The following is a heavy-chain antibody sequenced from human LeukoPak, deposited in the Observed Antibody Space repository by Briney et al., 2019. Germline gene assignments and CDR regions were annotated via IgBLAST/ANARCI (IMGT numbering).Heavy chain of an antibody. D-gene: IGHD3-10*01. CDR3: ARDLLGRGGSFDY. CDR2: IYSNGNT. V-gene: IGHV4-59*01. Sequence: LETLSLTCTGSGGSIDSYYWSWIRQPPGKGPESIGYIYSNGNTNYNPSLKSRVTMSVDTSKDQFSLKLSSVTAADTAVYYCARDLLGRGGSFDYWGQGTLVTVSS. J-gene: IGHJ4*02. CDR1: GGSIDSYY.